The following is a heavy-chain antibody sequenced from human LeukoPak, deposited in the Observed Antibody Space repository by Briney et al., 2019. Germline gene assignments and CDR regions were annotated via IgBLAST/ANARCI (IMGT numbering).Heavy chain of an antibody. Sequence: ASVKVSCKASGYTFTSYGISWVRQAPGQGLEWMGWISAYNGNTNYAQKLQGRVTMTTDTSTSTAYMELRSLRSDDTAVYYCARDLAFPYDSSGYYYDYWGQGTLVTVPS. D-gene: IGHD3-22*01. CDR2: ISAYNGNT. J-gene: IGHJ4*02. V-gene: IGHV1-18*01. CDR3: ARDLAFPYDSSGYYYDY. CDR1: GYTFTSYG.